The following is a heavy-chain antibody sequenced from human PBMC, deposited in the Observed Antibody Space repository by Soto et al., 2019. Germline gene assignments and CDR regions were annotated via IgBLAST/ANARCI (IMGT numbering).Heavy chain of an antibody. CDR3: ASLTFIPDSRGYHFKILDS. J-gene: IGHJ4*02. CDR2: NSYSGGS. V-gene: IGHV4-61*05. Sequence: PXETLVPTCTVSSCYLCRSNYFWHWVRQPPGKGLEWIGNNSYSGGSNPNPALKSPVTPSLYIFNNQFSLTLPTLAAADTAMYSCASLTFIPDSRGYHFKILDSGGQGTLVTVS. CDR1: SCYLCRSNYF. D-gene: IGHD3-22*01.